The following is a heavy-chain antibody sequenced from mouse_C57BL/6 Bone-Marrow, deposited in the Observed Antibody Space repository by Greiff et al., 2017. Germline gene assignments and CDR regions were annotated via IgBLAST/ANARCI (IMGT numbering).Heavy chain of an antibody. Sequence: VQLQESGAELARPGASVKLSCKASGYTFTSYGISWVKQRTGQGLEWIGEIYPRSGNTYYNEKFKGKATLTADKSSSTAYMELRSLTSEDSAVYFCARYGNYGGFDYWGQGTTLTVSS. CDR3: ARYGNYGGFDY. J-gene: IGHJ2*01. CDR1: GYTFTSYG. V-gene: IGHV1-81*01. D-gene: IGHD2-1*01. CDR2: IYPRSGNT.